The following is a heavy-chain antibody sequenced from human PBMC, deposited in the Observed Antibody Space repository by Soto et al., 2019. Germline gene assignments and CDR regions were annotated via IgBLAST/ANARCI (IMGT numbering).Heavy chain of an antibody. J-gene: IGHJ6*02. D-gene: IGHD3-9*01. Sequence: PGGSLRLSCAASGFTFSSYWMSWVRQAPGKGREWVANIKQDGSEKYYVDSVKGRFTISRDNAKNSLYLQMNSLRAEDTAVYYCARDVGYYDILTGYYKSYYYYGMDVWGQGTTVTVSS. CDR2: IKQDGSEK. CDR3: ARDVGYYDILTGYYKSYYYYGMDV. V-gene: IGHV3-7*03. CDR1: GFTFSSYW.